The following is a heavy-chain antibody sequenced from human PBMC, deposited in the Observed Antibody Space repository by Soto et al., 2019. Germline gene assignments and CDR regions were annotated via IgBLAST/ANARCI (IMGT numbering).Heavy chain of an antibody. CDR3: ARVDYASGSYLWYYFDY. V-gene: IGHV1-69*13. Sequence: SVKVSCKASGGTFSSYAISWVRQAPGQGLEWMGGIIPIFGTANYAQKFQGRVTITADESTSTAYMELSSLRSEDTAVYYCARVDYASGSYLWYYFDYWGQGTLVTVSS. D-gene: IGHD1-26*01. J-gene: IGHJ4*02. CDR2: IIPIFGTA. CDR1: GGTFSSYA.